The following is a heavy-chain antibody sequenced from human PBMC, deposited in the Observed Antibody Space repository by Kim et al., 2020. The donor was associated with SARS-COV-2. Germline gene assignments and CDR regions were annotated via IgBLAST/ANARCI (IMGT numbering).Heavy chain of an antibody. J-gene: IGHJ6*02. CDR3: ARGSSSSWYSTGYYYYYGMDV. D-gene: IGHD6-13*01. Sequence: SETLSLTCTVSGGSISSYYWSWIRQPPGKGLEWIGYIYYSGSTNYNPSLKSRVTISVDTSKNQFSLKLSSVTAADRAVYYCARGSSSSWYSTGYYYYYGMDVWGQGTTVTVSS. CDR2: IYYSGST. CDR1: GGSISSYY. V-gene: IGHV4-59*01.